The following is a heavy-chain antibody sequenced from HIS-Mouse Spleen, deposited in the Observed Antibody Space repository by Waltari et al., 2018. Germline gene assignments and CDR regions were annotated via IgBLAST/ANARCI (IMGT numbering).Heavy chain of an antibody. CDR1: GYTFTGYY. Sequence: ASGYTFTGYYMHWVRQAPGQGLEWMGWINPNSGGTNYAQKFQGRVTMTRDTSISTAYMELSRLRSDDTAVYYCARTYYYDSSGYLGFDIWGQGTMVTVSS. CDR3: ARTYYYDSSGYLGFDI. J-gene: IGHJ3*02. CDR2: INPNSGGT. V-gene: IGHV1-2*02. D-gene: IGHD3-22*01.